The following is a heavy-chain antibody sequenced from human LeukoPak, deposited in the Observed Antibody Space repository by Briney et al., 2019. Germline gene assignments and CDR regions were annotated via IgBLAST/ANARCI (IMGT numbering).Heavy chain of an antibody. V-gene: IGHV3-30*04. Sequence: GGSLRLSCAASGFTCSSHPMHWVRQAPGKGLEWVAVISYDGSNKHFADSVKGRFTISRDNSKNTLFLQMNSMRVEDTSIYYCARGGRSSGYHSAFDIWGQGTMVAVSS. CDR1: GFTCSSHP. D-gene: IGHD5-12*01. CDR3: ARGGRSSGYHSAFDI. CDR2: ISYDGSNK. J-gene: IGHJ3*02.